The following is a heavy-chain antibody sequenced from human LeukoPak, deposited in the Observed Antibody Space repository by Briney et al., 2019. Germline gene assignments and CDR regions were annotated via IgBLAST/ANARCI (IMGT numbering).Heavy chain of an antibody. Sequence: GGSLRLSCTASGFTFGDYAMSWSRQAPGKGLEWVGFIRSKAYGGTTEYAASVKGRFTISRDDSKSIAYLQMNSLKTEDTAVYYCTRVRSSSDRFDYWGQGTLVTVSS. CDR2: IRSKAYGGTT. CDR3: TRVRSSSDRFDY. CDR1: GFTFGDYA. V-gene: IGHV3-49*03. J-gene: IGHJ4*02. D-gene: IGHD6-13*01.